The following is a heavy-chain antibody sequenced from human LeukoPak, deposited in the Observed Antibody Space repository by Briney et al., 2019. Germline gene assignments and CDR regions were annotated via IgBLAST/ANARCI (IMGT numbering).Heavy chain of an antibody. Sequence: GGSLRLSCAASGFTFSSYSMNWVRQAPGKGLEWVSSISSSSSYIYYADSVKGRFTISRDNAKNSLYLQMNSLRAEDTAVHYCARADSSGWYDGYYYYYGMDVWGKGTTVTVSS. CDR2: ISSSSSYI. CDR1: GFTFSSYS. D-gene: IGHD6-19*01. V-gene: IGHV3-21*01. CDR3: ARADSSGWYDGYYYYYGMDV. J-gene: IGHJ6*04.